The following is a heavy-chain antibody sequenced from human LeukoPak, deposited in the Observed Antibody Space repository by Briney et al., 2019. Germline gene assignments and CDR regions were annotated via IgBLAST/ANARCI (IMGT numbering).Heavy chain of an antibody. Sequence: PGGSLRLSCAASGFTFSDYGMHWVRQAPGKGLEWVAVIAYDGSNKYYGDSVKGRFTISRDNSKNTLYLQMNSLRAEDTAVYYCATDYGSGSCCDSWGQGTLVTVSS. CDR3: ATDYGSGSCCDS. D-gene: IGHD3-10*01. J-gene: IGHJ4*02. CDR1: GFTFSDYG. V-gene: IGHV3-30*03. CDR2: IAYDGSNK.